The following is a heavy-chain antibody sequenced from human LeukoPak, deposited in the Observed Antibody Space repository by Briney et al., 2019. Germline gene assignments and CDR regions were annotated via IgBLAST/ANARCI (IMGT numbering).Heavy chain of an antibody. CDR1: GFTFSSYV. J-gene: IGHJ4*02. CDR2: ISGSGGST. Sequence: GGSLRLSCAASGFTFSSYVMSWVRQAPGKGLEWVSGISGSGGSTYYADSVKGRFTISRDNAKSSLYLQMNSLRAEDTAVYYCASSLSTGWGPIDDYWGQGALVTVSS. V-gene: IGHV3-23*01. D-gene: IGHD6-19*01. CDR3: ASSLSTGWGPIDDY.